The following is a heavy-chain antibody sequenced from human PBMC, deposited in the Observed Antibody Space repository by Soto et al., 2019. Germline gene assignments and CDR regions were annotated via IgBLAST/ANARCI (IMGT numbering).Heavy chain of an antibody. CDR3: AREAGDYGGTYYYYGMDV. V-gene: IGHV1-46*01. J-gene: IGHJ6*02. CDR1: GYTFTSYY. D-gene: IGHD4-17*01. CDR2: INPSGGST. Sequence: VXSVKFSCQASGYTFTSYYMHWVRQAPGQGLEWMGIINPSGGSTSYAQKFQGRVTMTRGTSTSTVYMELSSLRSEDTAVYYCAREAGDYGGTYYYYGMDVWGQGTTATVSS.